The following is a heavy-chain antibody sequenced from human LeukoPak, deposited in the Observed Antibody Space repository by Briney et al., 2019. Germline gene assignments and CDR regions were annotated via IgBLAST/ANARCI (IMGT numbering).Heavy chain of an antibody. CDR3: ARDRGGGAAAGLFDY. J-gene: IGHJ4*02. V-gene: IGHV3-21*01. CDR2: ISSSSSYI. D-gene: IGHD6-13*01. Sequence: GGSLRLSCAASGFTFSSYSMNWVRQAPGKGLEWVSSISSSSSYIYYADSVKGRFTISRDDAKNSLYLQMNSLRAEDTAVYYCARDRGGGAAAGLFDYWGQGTLVTVSS. CDR1: GFTFSSYS.